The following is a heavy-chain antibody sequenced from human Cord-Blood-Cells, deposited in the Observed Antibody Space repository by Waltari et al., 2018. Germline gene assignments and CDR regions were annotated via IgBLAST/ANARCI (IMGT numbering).Heavy chain of an antibody. CDR2: IYHSGST. CDR1: GYSISSGHY. CDR3: AREELNYGDFDP. V-gene: IGHV4-38-2*02. J-gene: IGHJ5*02. Sequence: QVQLQESGPGLVKPSETLSLTCAVSGYSISSGHYWGWIRQPPGKGLEWIGSIYHSGSTYNNPSLKSRVTISVDTSKNQFSLKLGSVTAAETAVYYCAREELNYGDFDPWGQGTLVTVSS. D-gene: IGHD4-17*01.